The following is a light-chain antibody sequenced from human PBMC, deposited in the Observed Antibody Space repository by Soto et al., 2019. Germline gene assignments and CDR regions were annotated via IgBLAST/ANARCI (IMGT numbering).Light chain of an antibody. Sequence: EIVLIQSPATLSLSPGEGATLSCRASQSVSNYLAWYQQKPGQAPRLLIYDASKRATGIPARFSGRGSGTDFTLTNSSLEPEDFAVYCCQQRSNWPLTFGGGTKVEIK. CDR2: DAS. V-gene: IGKV3-11*01. CDR1: QSVSNY. J-gene: IGKJ4*01. CDR3: QQRSNWPLT.